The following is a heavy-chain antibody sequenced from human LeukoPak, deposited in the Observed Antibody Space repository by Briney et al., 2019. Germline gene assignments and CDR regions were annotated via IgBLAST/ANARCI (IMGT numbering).Heavy chain of an antibody. D-gene: IGHD3-9*01. J-gene: IGHJ4*02. CDR2: MNPNSGNT. CDR1: GYTFTSYD. Sequence: ASVKVSCKASGYTFTSYDINWVRQATAQGLEWMGWMNPNSGNTGYAQKFQGRVTMTRNTSISTAYMELSSLRSEDTAVYYWARGPLRYFDWPHEGYFDYWGQGTLVTVSS. CDR3: ARGPLRYFDWPHEGYFDY. V-gene: IGHV1-8*01.